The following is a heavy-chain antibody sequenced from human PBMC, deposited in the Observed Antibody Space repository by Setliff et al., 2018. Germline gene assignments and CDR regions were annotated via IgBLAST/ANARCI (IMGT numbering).Heavy chain of an antibody. CDR3: AKDLEAQYYDILTGYSMGAFDI. CDR1: GFTFSSYA. Sequence: GGSLSLSCAASGFTFSSYAMSWVRQAPGKGLEWVSAISGSGGSTYYADSVKGRFTISRDNSKNTLYLQMNSLRAEDTAVYYCAKDLEAQYYDILTGYSMGAFDIWGQGTMVTVSS. J-gene: IGHJ3*02. D-gene: IGHD3-9*01. CDR2: ISGSGGST. V-gene: IGHV3-23*01.